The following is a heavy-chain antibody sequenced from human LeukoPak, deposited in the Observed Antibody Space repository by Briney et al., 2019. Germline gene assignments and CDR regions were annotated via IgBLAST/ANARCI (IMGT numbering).Heavy chain of an antibody. CDR2: IYPGDSDT. Sequence: GESLKISCKGSGYSFTSYWIGWVRQMPGKGLEWMGIIYPGDSDTRYSPSFQAQVTISADKSISTAYLQWSSLKASDTAMYYCARQGAYYYDSSGPDYWGQGTLVTVSS. V-gene: IGHV5-51*01. CDR3: ARQGAYYYDSSGPDY. D-gene: IGHD3-22*01. CDR1: GYSFTSYW. J-gene: IGHJ4*02.